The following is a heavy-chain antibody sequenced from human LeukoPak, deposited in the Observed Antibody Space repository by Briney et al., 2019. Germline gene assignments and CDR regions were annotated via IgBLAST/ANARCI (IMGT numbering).Heavy chain of an antibody. CDR3: ARGEATKYYDFWSGYETSIDY. J-gene: IGHJ4*02. CDR2: IRYDGSNK. Sequence: PGGSLRLSCAASGFTFSSYAMHWVRQAPGKGLEWVAFIRYDGSNKYYADSVKGRFTISRDNSKNTLYLQMNSLRAEDTAVYYCARGEATKYYDFWSGYETSIDYWGQGTLVTVSS. D-gene: IGHD3-3*01. V-gene: IGHV3-30*02. CDR1: GFTFSSYA.